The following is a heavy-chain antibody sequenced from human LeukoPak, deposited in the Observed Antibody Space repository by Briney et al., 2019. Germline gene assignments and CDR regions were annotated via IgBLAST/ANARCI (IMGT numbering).Heavy chain of an antibody. Sequence: SETLSLTCTVSGGSISSSSYYWGWIRQPPGKGLEWIGSIYYSGSTYYNPSLKSRVTISVDTSKNQFSLKLSSVTAADTAVYYCASLFRSMVRGVIDHAFDIWGQGTMVTVSS. J-gene: IGHJ3*02. V-gene: IGHV4-39*01. CDR2: IYYSGST. D-gene: IGHD3-10*01. CDR3: ASLFRSMVRGVIDHAFDI. CDR1: GGSISSSSYY.